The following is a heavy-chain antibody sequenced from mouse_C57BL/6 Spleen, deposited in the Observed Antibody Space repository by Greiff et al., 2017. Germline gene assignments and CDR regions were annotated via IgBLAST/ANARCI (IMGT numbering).Heavy chain of an antibody. CDR1: GYTFTSYW. Sequence: VQLQQPGAELVRPGSSVKLSCKASGYTFTSYWMHWVKQRPIQGLEWIGNIDPSDSETHYNQKFKDKATLTVDKSSSTAYMQLSSLTSEDSAVYYCARRGYDYGGYFDYWGQGTTLTVSS. CDR3: ARRGYDYGGYFDY. D-gene: IGHD2-4*01. V-gene: IGHV1-52*01. CDR2: IDPSDSET. J-gene: IGHJ2*01.